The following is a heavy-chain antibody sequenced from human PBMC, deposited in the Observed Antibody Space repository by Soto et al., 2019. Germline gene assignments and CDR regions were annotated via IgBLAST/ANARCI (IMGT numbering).Heavy chain of an antibody. J-gene: IGHJ3*02. CDR3: VGGLGAFDN. V-gene: IGHV6-1*01. D-gene: IGHD3-16*01. Sequence: SQTLSLTCSSSWVSFSSNLAAWNCVRQSPSRGLEWLGRTYYTSKWFNDYAVSVKSRITINPDTSKNQFSLQLNSVTPEDTAVYYCVGGLGAFDNWGQGTLVTVSS. CDR2: TYYTSKWFN. CDR1: WVSFSSNLAA.